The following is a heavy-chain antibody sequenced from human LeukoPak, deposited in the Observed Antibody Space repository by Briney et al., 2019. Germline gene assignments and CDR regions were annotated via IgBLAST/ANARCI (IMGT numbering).Heavy chain of an antibody. D-gene: IGHD3-3*01. V-gene: IGHV5-51*01. CDR1: GYSFTSYW. J-gene: IGHJ4*02. CDR2: IYPGDSDT. Sequence: GESLKISCKGSGYSFTSYWIGWVRQMPGKGLEWMGIIYPGDSDTRYSPSFQGQVTISADKSISTAYLQWSSLKASDTAMYYCAGGHYLGDFWSGYGYWGQGTLVTVSS. CDR3: AGGHYLGDFWSGYGY.